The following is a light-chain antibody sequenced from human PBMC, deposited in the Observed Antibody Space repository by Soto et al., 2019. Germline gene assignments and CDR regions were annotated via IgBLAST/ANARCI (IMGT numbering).Light chain of an antibody. CDR1: QSISSW. J-gene: IGKJ4*01. V-gene: IGKV1-5*01. CDR2: DAS. CDR3: QQYNSYSPLT. Sequence: DIQMTQSPSTLSASVGDRVTITCRASQSISSWLAWYQQKPGKAPKLLIYDASSLESGVPSRFSGSGSGTEFTLTISSLQPXDFATYYCQQYNSYSPLTFGGGTKVEIK.